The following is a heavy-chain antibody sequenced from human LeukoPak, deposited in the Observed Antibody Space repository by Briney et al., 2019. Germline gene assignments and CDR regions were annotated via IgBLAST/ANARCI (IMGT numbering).Heavy chain of an antibody. CDR3: AKLSNYNYLGYMDV. V-gene: IGHV1-2*02. Sequence: ASVKVSCKASGYTFTGYYMHWVRQAPGQGLEWMGWINPNSGGTNYAQKFQGRVTMTRDTSISTAYMELSRLRSDDTAVYYCAKLSNYNYLGYMDVWGKGTTVTVSS. CDR1: GYTFTGYY. J-gene: IGHJ6*03. CDR2: INPNSGGT. D-gene: IGHD4-11*01.